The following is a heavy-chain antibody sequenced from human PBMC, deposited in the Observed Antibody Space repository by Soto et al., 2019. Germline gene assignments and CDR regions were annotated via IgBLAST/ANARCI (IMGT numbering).Heavy chain of an antibody. CDR2: IYYSGST. D-gene: IGHD3-22*01. CDR3: MLGSGWKDFDY. Sequence: SETLSLTCTVSGGSISSGDYYWNWIRQPPGKGLEWIGYIYYSGSTYYNPSLKSRITMSVDTSKNQFSLKLSSVTAADTAVYYCMLGSGWKDFDYWGQGTLVTVSS. J-gene: IGHJ4*02. V-gene: IGHV4-30-4*01. CDR1: GGSISSGDYY.